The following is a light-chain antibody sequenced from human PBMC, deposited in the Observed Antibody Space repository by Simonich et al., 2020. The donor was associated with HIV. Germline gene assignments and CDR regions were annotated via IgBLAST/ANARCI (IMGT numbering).Light chain of an antibody. CDR2: GAS. CDR3: QQYNNWPSPFT. J-gene: IGKJ3*01. Sequence: EIVMTQSPATLSVSPGERATLSCRVSQSVSSNLAWYQQKPGKAPRLLIYGASNMATGIPARFSCSWSGSQFTLTISSMQSGDFAVYYCQQYNNWPSPFTFGPGTKVDIK. V-gene: IGKV3-15*01. CDR1: QSVSSN.